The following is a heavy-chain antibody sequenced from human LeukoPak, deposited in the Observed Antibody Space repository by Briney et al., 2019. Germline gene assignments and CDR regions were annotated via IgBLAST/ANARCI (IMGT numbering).Heavy chain of an antibody. CDR2: IKQDGSEK. V-gene: IGHV3-7*01. CDR3: ARDREGYSYGLHMIDY. CDR1: GFTFSDSS. Sequence: GGSLRLSCVASGFTFSDSSMHWVRQAPGKGLEWVANIKQDGSEKYYVDSVKGRFTISRDNAKNSLYLQMNSLRAEDTAVYYCARDREGYSYGLHMIDYWGQGTLVTVSS. J-gene: IGHJ4*02. D-gene: IGHD5-18*01.